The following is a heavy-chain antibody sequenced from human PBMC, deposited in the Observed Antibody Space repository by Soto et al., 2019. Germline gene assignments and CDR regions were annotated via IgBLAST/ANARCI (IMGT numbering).Heavy chain of an antibody. D-gene: IGHD6-19*01. J-gene: IGHJ6*02. V-gene: IGHV3-23*01. CDR3: AKDLYGYRKWLSRYYYYGMDV. CDR2: IRGSGGST. CDR1: GFTFISYA. Sequence: PVGSQRLSCAASGFTFISYAMSWVRQDPGKGLEWVSAIRGSGGSTYYADSVKGRFTISRDNSKNTLYLQMNSLRAEDTAVYYCAKDLYGYRKWLSRYYYYGMDVWGQGTTVTVAS.